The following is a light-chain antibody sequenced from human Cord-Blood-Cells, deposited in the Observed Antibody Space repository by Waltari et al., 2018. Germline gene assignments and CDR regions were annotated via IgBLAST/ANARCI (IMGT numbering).Light chain of an antibody. CDR1: SSNIGSNT. CDR2: SNK. J-gene: IGLJ2*01. V-gene: IGLV1-44*01. Sequence: QSVLTQPPSASGTPGQRVTISCSGSSSNIGSNTVNWYQQLPGTAPKLLIYSNKQRPSGVPDRFSGSKSGTSASLAISGLQSEDEADCYCAAWDDSLNGVVFGGGTKLTVL. CDR3: AAWDDSLNGVV.